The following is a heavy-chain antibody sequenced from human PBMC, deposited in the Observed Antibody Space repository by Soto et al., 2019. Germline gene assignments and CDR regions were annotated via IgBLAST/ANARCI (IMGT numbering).Heavy chain of an antibody. J-gene: IGHJ4*02. D-gene: IGHD6-19*01. Sequence: QITLKESGPTLVKPTQTLTLTCTFSGFSLSTSAVGVNWIRQPPGKPLEWLALLYLDDTKHYSSSLKNRLTSTKDTSKNQVVLRLTNMEPVDTAPDYCAHGSGWVADQCGQGTLVNVSS. V-gene: IGHV2-5*02. CDR3: AHGSGWVADQ. CDR1: GFSLSTSAVG. CDR2: LYLDDTK.